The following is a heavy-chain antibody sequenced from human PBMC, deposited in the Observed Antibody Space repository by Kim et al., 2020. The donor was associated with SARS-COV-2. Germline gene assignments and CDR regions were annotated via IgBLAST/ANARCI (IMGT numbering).Heavy chain of an antibody. Sequence: GGSLRLSCLVSGMKVNDYATAWVRQAPGKGLEWVSGILQSGATYYAQSVKGRFTISRDIARNTLYLQMNGVIGDDTAIYFCAKDRMLGDSYWEFDKWGQRTLLTVSS. CDR3: AKDRMLGDSYWEFDK. J-gene: IGHJ4*02. CDR2: ILQSGAT. V-gene: IGHV3-23*01. CDR1: GMKVNDYA. D-gene: IGHD2-21*01.